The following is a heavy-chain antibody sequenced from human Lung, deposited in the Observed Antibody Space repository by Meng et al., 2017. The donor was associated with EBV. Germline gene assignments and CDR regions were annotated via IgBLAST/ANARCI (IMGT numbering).Heavy chain of an antibody. CDR2: ISAYNSNT. V-gene: IGHV1-18*01. CDR3: ARVEVGITSGDY. D-gene: IGHD1-26*01. J-gene: IGHJ4*02. CDR1: ALDLNKCG. Sequence: QTGGNVKKRGAGRSIARKATALDLNKCGHRSGRPAPGQGLEEMGWISAYNSNTNDAQTLQGRVNMTTDTSTSTAYMELRSLRSDDTAVYYCARVEVGITSGDYWGQGTLVTVSS.